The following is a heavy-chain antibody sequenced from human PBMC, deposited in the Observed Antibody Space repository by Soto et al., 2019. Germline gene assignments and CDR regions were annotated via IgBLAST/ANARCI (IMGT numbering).Heavy chain of an antibody. Sequence: SQTLSLTCAISGDSVSSDSATWNWMRQSPSRGLEWLGRTYYRSKWYTDYADSVKSRITISPDTSKNQFSLQLSSVTPEDTAVYYCAKEFSSSASDDFYYYGMDVWGQGTTVTVSS. CDR1: GDSVSSDSAT. V-gene: IGHV6-1*01. D-gene: IGHD6-6*01. CDR3: AKEFSSSASDDFYYYGMDV. CDR2: TYYRSKWYT. J-gene: IGHJ6*02.